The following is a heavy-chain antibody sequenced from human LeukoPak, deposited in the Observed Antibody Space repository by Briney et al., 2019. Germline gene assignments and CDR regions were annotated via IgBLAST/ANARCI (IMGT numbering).Heavy chain of an antibody. J-gene: IGHJ4*02. V-gene: IGHV1-8*02. Sequence: EASVKVSCKASGYTFTGYYMHWVRQATGQGLEWMGWMNPNSGNTGYAQKFQGRVTMTRNTSISTAYMELSSLRSEDTAVYYCAREFRYSSSWYSDYWGQGTLVTVSS. CDR2: MNPNSGNT. CDR1: GYTFTGYY. D-gene: IGHD6-13*01. CDR3: AREFRYSSSWYSDY.